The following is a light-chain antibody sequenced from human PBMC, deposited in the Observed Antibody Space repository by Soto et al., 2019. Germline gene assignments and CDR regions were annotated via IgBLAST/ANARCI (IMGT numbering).Light chain of an antibody. CDR2: GAS. V-gene: IGKV3D-20*02. CDR1: QSVSSSY. Sequence: EIVLTQSPGTLCLSPGERATLACRASQSVSSSYLAWYQQKPGQAPRLLIYGASSRATGIPDRFSGSGSGTDFTLTISSLEPEDFAVYYCQQRSNWPPTFGQGTRLE. CDR3: QQRSNWPPT. J-gene: IGKJ5*01.